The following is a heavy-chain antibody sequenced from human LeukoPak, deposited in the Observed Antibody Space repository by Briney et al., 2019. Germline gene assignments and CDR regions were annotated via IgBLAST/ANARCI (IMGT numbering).Heavy chain of an antibody. Sequence: PGGSLRLSCAASGFTFSSYAMSWVRQAPGKGLEWVSAISGSGGSTYYADSVKGRFTISRDNSKNTLYPQMNSLRAEDTAVYYCAKSPSYCSSTSCYLAWFDPWGQGTLVTVSS. J-gene: IGHJ5*02. CDR3: AKSPSYCSSTSCYLAWFDP. V-gene: IGHV3-23*01. CDR1: GFTFSSYA. CDR2: ISGSGGST. D-gene: IGHD2-2*01.